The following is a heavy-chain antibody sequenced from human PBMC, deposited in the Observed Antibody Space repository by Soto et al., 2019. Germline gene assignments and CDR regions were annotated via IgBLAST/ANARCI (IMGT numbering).Heavy chain of an antibody. D-gene: IGHD3-3*01. Sequence: QVQLVQSGAEVKKPGSSVKVSCKASGGTFSSYTISWVRQAPGQGLEWMGRIIPILGIANYAQKFQGRVTVAPGKSMSTAYMELSSLTSEDTAVYYCARPNSYYDFWSGYYSDAFDIWGQGTTVTVSS. V-gene: IGHV1-69*02. CDR2: IIPILGIA. J-gene: IGHJ3*02. CDR3: ARPNSYYDFWSGYYSDAFDI. CDR1: GGTFSSYT.